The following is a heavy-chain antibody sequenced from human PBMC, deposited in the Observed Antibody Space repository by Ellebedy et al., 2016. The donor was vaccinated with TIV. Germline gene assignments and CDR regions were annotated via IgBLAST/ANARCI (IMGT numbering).Heavy chain of an antibody. D-gene: IGHD1-26*01. J-gene: IGHJ4*02. CDR1: GGSISSYY. CDR2: IYYSGST. V-gene: IGHV4-59*01. CDR3: ARAGQVGATKGVLDY. Sequence: SETLSLXXTVSGGSISSYYWSWIRQPPGKGLEWIGYIYYSGSTNYNPSLKSRVTISVDTSKNQFSLKLSSVTAADTAVYYCARAGQVGATKGVLDYWGQGTLVTVSS.